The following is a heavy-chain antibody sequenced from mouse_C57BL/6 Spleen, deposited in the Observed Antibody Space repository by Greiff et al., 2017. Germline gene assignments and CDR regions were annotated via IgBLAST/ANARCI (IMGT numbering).Heavy chain of an antibody. CDR2: IDPANGNT. Sequence: EVQLQQSVAELVRPGASVKLSCTASGFNIKNTYMHWVKQRPEQGLEWIGRIDPANGNTKYAPKFQGKAIITADTSSNTAYLRLSSLTSDDTAIYFCARRGDDGYLVLYAMGYGGKGTSVTVSS. CDR3: ARRGDDGYLVLYAMGY. J-gene: IGHJ4*01. V-gene: IGHV14-3*01. CDR1: GFNIKNTY. D-gene: IGHD2-3*01.